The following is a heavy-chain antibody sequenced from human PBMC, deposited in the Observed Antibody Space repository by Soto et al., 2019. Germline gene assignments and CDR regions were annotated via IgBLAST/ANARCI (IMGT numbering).Heavy chain of an antibody. J-gene: IGHJ3*02. V-gene: IGHV5-51*01. D-gene: IGHD6-6*01. CDR2: IYPGDSDT. Sequence: PGESLKISCKGSGYSFTGYWIGWVRQMPGKGLEWMGIIYPGDSDTRYSPSFQGQVTISADKSISTAYLQWSSLKASDTAMYYCARQIGYSSSSPFFFDIWGQGTMVTVSS. CDR1: GYSFTGYW. CDR3: ARQIGYSSSSPFFFDI.